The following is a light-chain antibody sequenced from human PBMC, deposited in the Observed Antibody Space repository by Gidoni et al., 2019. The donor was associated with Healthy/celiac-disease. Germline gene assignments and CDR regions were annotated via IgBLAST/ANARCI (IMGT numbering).Light chain of an antibody. CDR3: QQRSNWPPT. J-gene: IGKJ4*01. V-gene: IGKV3-11*01. CDR2: DAS. CDR1: QSVSSY. Sequence: EIVLTQSPATLSLSPGERATIPCRASQSVSSYLAWYQQKPGQAPRLLIYDASNRATGIPARFSGSGAGTDFTLTISSLEPEDFAVDYCQQRSNWPPTFGGGTKVEIK.